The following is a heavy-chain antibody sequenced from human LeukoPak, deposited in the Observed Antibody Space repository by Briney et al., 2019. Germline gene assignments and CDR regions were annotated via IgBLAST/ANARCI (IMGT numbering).Heavy chain of an antibody. D-gene: IGHD6-13*01. J-gene: IGHJ6*03. V-gene: IGHV1-2*02. CDR1: GYTFTGYY. CDR3: ARGEQQLVLYYYYMDV. CDR2: INPNSGGT. Sequence: ASVKVSCKASGYTFTGYYMHWVRQAPGQGLEWMGWINPNSGGTNYAQKLQGRVTMTRDTSISTAYTELSRLRSDDTAVYYCARGEQQLVLYYYYMDVWGKGTTVTVSS.